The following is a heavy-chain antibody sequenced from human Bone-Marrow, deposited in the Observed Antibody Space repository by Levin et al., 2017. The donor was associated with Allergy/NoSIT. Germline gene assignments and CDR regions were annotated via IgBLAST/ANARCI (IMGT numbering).Heavy chain of an antibody. D-gene: IGHD3-10*01. CDR2: ISWISDSI. Sequence: GGSLRLSCAASGFTFEDYAMHWVRQAPGKGLEWVSGISWISDSIGYADSVKGRFTISRDNAKNSLYLQMNSLTAEDTALYYCAKALGGVSRGFFDYWGQGTLVTVSS. CDR3: AKALGGVSRGFFDY. V-gene: IGHV3-9*01. J-gene: IGHJ4*02. CDR1: GFTFEDYA.